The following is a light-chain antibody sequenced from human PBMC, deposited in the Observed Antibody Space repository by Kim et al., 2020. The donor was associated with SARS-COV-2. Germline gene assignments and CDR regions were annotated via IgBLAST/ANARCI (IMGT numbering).Light chain of an antibody. V-gene: IGLV10-54*01. Sequence: ATLTCCXSSTNVGNEGAAWLQQXQGHPPKLLSSRNNNRPSGISERFSASRSGNAASLTITGLQAEDXADYYCSAWDSSLSVQVFGGGTQLTVL. CDR3: SAWDSSLSVQV. CDR1: STNVGNEG. J-gene: IGLJ3*02. CDR2: RNN.